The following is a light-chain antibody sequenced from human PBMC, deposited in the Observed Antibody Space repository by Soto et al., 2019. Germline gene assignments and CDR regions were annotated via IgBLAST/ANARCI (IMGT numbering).Light chain of an antibody. J-gene: IGKJ3*01. CDR1: QNIFTY. Sequence: DIHMTQSPSTLSASVGDRVTISSRASQNIFTYLAWYQQKPGKAPKLLIFDASTLQSGVPPRFSGSGSGTEFTLTISSLQPDDFATYYCQHYTLYSSSFGPGTKVDIK. CDR3: QHYTLYSSS. CDR2: DAS. V-gene: IGKV1-5*01.